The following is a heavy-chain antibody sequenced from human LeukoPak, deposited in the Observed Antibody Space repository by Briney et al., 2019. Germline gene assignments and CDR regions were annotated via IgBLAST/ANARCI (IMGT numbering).Heavy chain of an antibody. CDR3: ARDYITRIYGDYGVGAL. V-gene: IGHV4-30-4*01. J-gene: IGHJ4*02. Sequence: SETLSLTCTVSGGSISSGDYYWSWIRQPPGKGLEWIGYIYYSGSTYYNPSLKSRVTISVDTSKNQFSLKLSSVTAADTAVYYCARDYITRIYGDYGVGALWGQGTLVTVSS. CDR1: GGSISSGDYY. CDR2: IYYSGST. D-gene: IGHD4-17*01.